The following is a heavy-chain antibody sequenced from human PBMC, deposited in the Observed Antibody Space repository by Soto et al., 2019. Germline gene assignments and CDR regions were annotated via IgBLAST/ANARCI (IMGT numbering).Heavy chain of an antibody. D-gene: IGHD3-9*01. Sequence: GGSLRLSCAASGFSFSSYAMSWVRQAPGKGLEWVSAISGSGGSTYYADSVKGRFTISRDNSKNTLYLQMNSLRAEDTAVYYCAKSTPGDDILTGYYSDYYYYYMDVWGKGTTVTVSS. J-gene: IGHJ6*03. V-gene: IGHV3-23*01. CDR2: ISGSGGST. CDR1: GFSFSSYA. CDR3: AKSTPGDDILTGYYSDYYYYYMDV.